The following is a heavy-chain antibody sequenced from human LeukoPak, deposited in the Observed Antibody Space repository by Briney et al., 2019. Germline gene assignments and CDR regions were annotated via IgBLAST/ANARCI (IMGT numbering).Heavy chain of an antibody. Sequence: PGGSLRLSCAASGFTFSSYAMHWVRQAPGKGLEWVAVISYDGSKKYYADSVKGRFTISRDNSKNTLYLQMNSLRAEDTAVYYCARDYYASGSSDYWGQGTLVTVSS. CDR2: ISYDGSKK. D-gene: IGHD3-10*01. CDR1: GFTFSSYA. CDR3: ARDYYASGSSDY. V-gene: IGHV3-30-3*01. J-gene: IGHJ4*02.